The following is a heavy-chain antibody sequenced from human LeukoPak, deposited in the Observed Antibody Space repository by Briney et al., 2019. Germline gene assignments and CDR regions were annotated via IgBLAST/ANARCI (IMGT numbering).Heavy chain of an antibody. CDR2: IYYSGST. CDR1: GGSISSSSYY. CDR3: ARGGKRITMIVVVDY. D-gene: IGHD3-22*01. V-gene: IGHV4-39*01. J-gene: IGHJ4*02. Sequence: SETLSLTCTVSGGSISSSSYYWGWIRQPPGKGLEWIGSIYYSGSTYYNPSLKSRVTISVDTSKNQFSLNLSSVTAADTAVYYCARGGKRITMIVVVDYWGQGTLVTVSS.